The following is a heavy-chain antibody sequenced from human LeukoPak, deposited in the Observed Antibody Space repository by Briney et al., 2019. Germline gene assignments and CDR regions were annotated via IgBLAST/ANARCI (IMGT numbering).Heavy chain of an antibody. D-gene: IGHD1-1*01. CDR3: SRWRDHDHFFDF. CDR1: GYTFSADL. CDR2: INPNNGGT. V-gene: IGHV1-2*06. Sequence: ASVRVSFMASGYTFSADLKCCGREAPGQGLEWMGRINPNNGGTNYAQKFQGSVTMTRDTSISTAYMELRRLRSDDTAVYYCSRWRDHDHFFDFRGQGTLVTVSS. J-gene: IGHJ4*02.